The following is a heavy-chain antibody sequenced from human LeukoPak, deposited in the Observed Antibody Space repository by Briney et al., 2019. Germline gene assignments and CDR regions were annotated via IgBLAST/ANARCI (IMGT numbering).Heavy chain of an antibody. Sequence: GGSLRLSCAASGFTFSSYEMNWVRQAPGKGLVWVSYISSSGSTIYYADSVEGRFTLSRDNAKNSLYLQMNSLRAEDTAVYYCARGYSYGYDYWGQGTLVTVSS. D-gene: IGHD5-18*01. CDR2: ISSSGSTI. V-gene: IGHV3-48*03. CDR3: ARGYSYGYDY. CDR1: GFTFSSYE. J-gene: IGHJ4*02.